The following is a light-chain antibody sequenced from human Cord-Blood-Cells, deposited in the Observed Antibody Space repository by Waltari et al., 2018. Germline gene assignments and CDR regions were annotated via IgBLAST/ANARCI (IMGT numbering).Light chain of an antibody. CDR3: QQYDNQPRIT. CDR2: DAS. V-gene: IGKV1-33*01. J-gene: IGKJ3*01. CDR1: QDISHY. Sequence: IQITQSPSSLSASVGDRVTITCQASQDISHYLNWYQQKPVKAPKLLIYDASNLETGVPSRFSGSGSGTDVTLPNSSMQAEDNATYYCQQYDNQPRITFGPGTKVDIK.